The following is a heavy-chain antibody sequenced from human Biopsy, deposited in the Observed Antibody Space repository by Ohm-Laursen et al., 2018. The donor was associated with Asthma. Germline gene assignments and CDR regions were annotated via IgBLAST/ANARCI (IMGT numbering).Heavy chain of an antibody. J-gene: IGHJ5*02. D-gene: IGHD6-13*01. CDR1: GYTFIGCH. CDR2: NNPNSGGT. Sequence: SVKVSCKASGYTFIGCHIHWMRQAPGQGLEWMGRNNPNSGGTNYAQKFQGRVTMTRDTSISTAYMEVSRLRSDDTAVYYCARGQKSAGDRWFDPWGQGTLVTVSS. CDR3: ARGQKSAGDRWFDP. V-gene: IGHV1-2*06.